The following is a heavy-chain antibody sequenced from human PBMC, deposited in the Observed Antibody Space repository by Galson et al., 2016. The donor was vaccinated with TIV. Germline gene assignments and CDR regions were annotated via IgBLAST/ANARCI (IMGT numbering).Heavy chain of an antibody. J-gene: IGHJ3*02. CDR1: GGIFNTYT. CDR3: ARGDGSGSYYYDAFDI. V-gene: IGHV1-69*13. CDR2: ITPIFGTP. D-gene: IGHD3-10*01. Sequence: SVKVSCKASGGIFNTYTISWVRQAPGQGLEWMGEITPIFGTPNYAQMFQGRVSITADESTSTAYMELSSLRSEDTAVYYCARGDGSGSYYYDAFDIWGQGTLVTVSS.